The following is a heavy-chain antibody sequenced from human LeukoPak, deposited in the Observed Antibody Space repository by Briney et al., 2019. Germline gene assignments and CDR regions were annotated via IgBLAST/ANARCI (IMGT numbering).Heavy chain of an antibody. CDR3: VKDVVPGRPGAGSGS. Sequence: PGGSLRLSCVASGFTFRGYGIHWVRQAPDKGLEWVALIEHDGNDAYYPDSVKGRFSLSRDDSKAAVSLQMNWLRAEDTALYYCVKDVVPGRPGAGSGSWGQGTLVTVSS. CDR1: GFTFRGYG. CDR2: IEHDGNDA. J-gene: IGHJ5*02. V-gene: IGHV3-30*02. D-gene: IGHD6-13*01.